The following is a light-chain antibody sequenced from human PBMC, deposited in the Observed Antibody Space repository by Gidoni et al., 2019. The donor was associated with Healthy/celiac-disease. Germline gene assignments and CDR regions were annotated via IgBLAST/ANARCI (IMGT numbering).Light chain of an antibody. CDR1: SSDVGGYTY. V-gene: IGLV2-14*01. J-gene: IGLJ2*01. Sequence: QYALPQPASVSGSPGQSITISCTGTSSDVGGYTYVPCYQQHPGKAPKLMMYEVSHRPSGVSNRFSGSKSGNTASLTISGLQAEDEADYYCSSYTSSSTLGVFGGGTKLTVL. CDR3: SSYTSSSTLGV. CDR2: EVS.